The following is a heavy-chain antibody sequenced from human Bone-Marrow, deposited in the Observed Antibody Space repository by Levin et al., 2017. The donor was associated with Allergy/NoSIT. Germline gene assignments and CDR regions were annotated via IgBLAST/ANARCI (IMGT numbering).Heavy chain of an antibody. CDR1: GGSISSSSYY. CDR2: IYYSGST. V-gene: IGHV4-39*07. D-gene: IGHD3-16*02. Sequence: MASETLSLTCTVSGGSISSSSYYWGWIRQPPGKGLEWIGSIYYSGSTYYNPSLKSRVTISVDTSKNQFSLKLSSVTAADTAVYYCARAHSSLSHRYYFDYWGQGTLVTVSS. CDR3: ARAHSSLSHRYYFDY. J-gene: IGHJ4*02.